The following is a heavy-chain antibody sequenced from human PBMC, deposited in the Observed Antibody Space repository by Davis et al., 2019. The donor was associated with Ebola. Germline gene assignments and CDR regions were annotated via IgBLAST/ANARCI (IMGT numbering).Heavy chain of an antibody. D-gene: IGHD1-1*01. V-gene: IGHV3-9*01. CDR3: ARFGIERVRTFDV. J-gene: IGHJ3*01. Sequence: SLKISCAASGFTFDDYAMHWVRQAPGKGLEWVSGISWNSGSIGYADSVKGRFTISRDNAKNSLYLHMNSLRAEDTAVYYCARFGIERVRTFDVWGQGTMVTVSS. CDR1: GFTFDDYA. CDR2: ISWNSGSI.